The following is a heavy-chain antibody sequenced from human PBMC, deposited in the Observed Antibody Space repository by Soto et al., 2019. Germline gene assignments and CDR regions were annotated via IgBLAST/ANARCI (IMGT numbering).Heavy chain of an antibody. D-gene: IGHD3-10*01. V-gene: IGHV3-23*01. Sequence: GGSLRLSCASSGFTFSSYAMSLVRQAPGKGLEWVSAISGSGGSTYYADSVKGRFTISRDNSKNTLYLQMNSLRAEDTAVYYCAKDYSGRGPYYYYYYGRDVWGQGPRVTVSS. CDR1: GFTFSSYA. CDR2: ISGSGGST. CDR3: AKDYSGRGPYYYYYYGRDV. J-gene: IGHJ6*02.